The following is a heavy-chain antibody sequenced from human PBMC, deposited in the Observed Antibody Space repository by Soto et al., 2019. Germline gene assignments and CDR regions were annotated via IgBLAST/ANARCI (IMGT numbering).Heavy chain of an antibody. Sequence: QVQLVQSGAEVKKPGASVKVSCKASGYTFTSYYMHWVRQAPGQGLEWMGIINPSGGSTSYAQKFQGRVTMTRDTSTSTVYMELSSLRSEDTAVYYCARDLRREPPPDGMDVWGQGTTVTVSS. CDR2: INPSGGST. CDR3: ARDLRREPPPDGMDV. CDR1: GYTFTSYY. V-gene: IGHV1-46*01. D-gene: IGHD1-26*01. J-gene: IGHJ6*02.